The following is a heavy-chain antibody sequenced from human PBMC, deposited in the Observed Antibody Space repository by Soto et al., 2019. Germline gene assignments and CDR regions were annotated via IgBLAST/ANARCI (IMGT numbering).Heavy chain of an antibody. J-gene: IGHJ5*02. D-gene: IGHD5-12*01. V-gene: IGHV4-59*01. CDR1: GGSISSYY. CDR2: IYYSGST. Sequence: QVQLQESGPGLVKPSETLSLTCTVSGGSISSYYWSWIRQPPGKGLEWIGYIYYSGSTNYNPSLKSRVTISVDTSKNQFSLKLSSVTAADTVVYYCARGRRLQWLRKYNWFDPWGQGTLVTVSS. CDR3: ARGRRLQWLRKYNWFDP.